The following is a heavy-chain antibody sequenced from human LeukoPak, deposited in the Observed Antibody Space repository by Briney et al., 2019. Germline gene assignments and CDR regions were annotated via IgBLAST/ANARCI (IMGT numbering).Heavy chain of an antibody. CDR2: ISGSGGST. CDR1: GFTFSSYA. V-gene: IGHV3-23*01. CDR3: AKVLGYYYDSSGFPEDY. D-gene: IGHD3-22*01. J-gene: IGHJ4*02. Sequence: GGSLRLSCAACGFTFSSYAMSWVRQAPGKGLEWVSAISGSGGSTYYADSVKGRFTISRDNSKNTLYLQMNSLRAEDTAVYYCAKVLGYYYDSSGFPEDYWGQGTLVAVSS.